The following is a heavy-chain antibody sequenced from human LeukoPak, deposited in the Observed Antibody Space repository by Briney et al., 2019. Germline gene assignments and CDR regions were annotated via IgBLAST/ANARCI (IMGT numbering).Heavy chain of an antibody. V-gene: IGHV3-53*01. CDR1: GFTVSRNY. CDR2: SYSGGDT. J-gene: IGHJ4*02. D-gene: IGHD1-1*01. Sequence: GGSLRLSCAASGFTVSRNYMSWVRQAPGKGLEWVSVSYSGGDTYYPDSVKGRFTVSRDNPKSTVYLQMNSLRADDTAVYFCARSPVLDRNDWSFADWGQGTLVTVSS. CDR3: ARSPVLDRNDWSFAD.